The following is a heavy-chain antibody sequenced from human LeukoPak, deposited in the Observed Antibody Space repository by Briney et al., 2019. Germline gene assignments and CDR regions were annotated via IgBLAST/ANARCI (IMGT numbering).Heavy chain of an antibody. J-gene: IGHJ4*02. CDR3: AKDDVSYYDYVWGSYTSLFDY. CDR2: IWYDGSNK. D-gene: IGHD3-16*01. Sequence: GRSLRLSCAASGFTFSSYGMHWVRQAPGKGLEWVAVIWYDGSNKYYADSVKGRFTISRDNSKNTLYLQMNSLRAEDTAVYYCAKDDVSYYDYVWGSYTSLFDYCGQGTLVTVSS. CDR1: GFTFSSYG. V-gene: IGHV3-33*06.